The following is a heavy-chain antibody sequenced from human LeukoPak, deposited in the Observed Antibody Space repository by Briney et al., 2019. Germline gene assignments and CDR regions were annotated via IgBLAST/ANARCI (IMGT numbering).Heavy chain of an antibody. Sequence: GRSLRLSCAATGFTFRDYGMHWVRQPPGKGLEWVSSINWNGGGTDYADSVKGRFTISRDNAKNSLYLQLSSLRPEDTALYYCAKHMRATNTYSFFGLDVWGQGTTVTVSS. D-gene: IGHD1-26*01. V-gene: IGHV3-9*01. CDR3: AKHMRATNTYSFFGLDV. CDR2: INWNGGGT. CDR1: GFTFRDYG. J-gene: IGHJ6*02.